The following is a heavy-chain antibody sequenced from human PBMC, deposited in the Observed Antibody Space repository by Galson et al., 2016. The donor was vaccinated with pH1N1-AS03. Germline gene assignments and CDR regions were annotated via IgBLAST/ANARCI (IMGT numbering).Heavy chain of an antibody. CDR1: GYIFTGFY. CDR3: ARDPRGPCSSASCPTTYYFGMDV. V-gene: IGHV1-2*04. D-gene: IGHD1-26*01. CDR2: INPNNGVT. J-gene: IGHJ6*02. Sequence: SVKVSCKASGYIFTGFYVHWVRRAPGQGLEWMGWINPNNGVTNYAQKFQAWVTMTGDTSISTAYMELYGLKSDDTAVYYCARDPRGPCSSASCPTTYYFGMDVWGQGTTVIVSS.